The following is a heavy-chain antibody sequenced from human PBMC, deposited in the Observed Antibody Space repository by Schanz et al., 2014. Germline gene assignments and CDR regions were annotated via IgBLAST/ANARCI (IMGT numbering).Heavy chain of an antibody. V-gene: IGHV1-69*04. D-gene: IGHD4-17*01. CDR1: GATFNSYA. J-gene: IGHJ4*02. Sequence: QVRLVQSGAEVKKPGSSVKVSCKSSGATFNSYAFGWVRQAPGQGFEWVGSIIPPLRQTRYAQKFEERVIITADTSTTTVYMDLASLTSDDPAVYFCARIIDGDYLYWGQGTLVTVSS. CDR2: IIPPLRQT. CDR3: ARIIDGDYLY.